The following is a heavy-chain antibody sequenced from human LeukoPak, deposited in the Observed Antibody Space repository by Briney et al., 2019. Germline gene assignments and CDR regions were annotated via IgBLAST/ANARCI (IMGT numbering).Heavy chain of an antibody. Sequence: PGGSLRFSCAASGFTFSSYSMNWVRQAPGKGLEWVSSISSSSSYIYYADSVKGRFTISRDNAKNSLYLQMNSLRAEDTAVYYCARIPSGYDFDFEFDYWGQGTLVTVSS. CDR1: GFTFSSYS. J-gene: IGHJ4*02. V-gene: IGHV3-21*01. D-gene: IGHD5-12*01. CDR2: ISSSSSYI. CDR3: ARIPSGYDFDFEFDY.